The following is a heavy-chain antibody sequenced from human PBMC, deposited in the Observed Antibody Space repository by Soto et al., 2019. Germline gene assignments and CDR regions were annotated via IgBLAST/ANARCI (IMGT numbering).Heavy chain of an antibody. CDR3: ARGDIVGATIYYGMDV. D-gene: IGHD1-26*01. J-gene: IGHJ6*02. V-gene: IGHV3-30-3*01. CDR1: GFTFSSYA. CDR2: ISYDGSNK. Sequence: QVQLVESGGGVVQPGRSLRLSCAASGFTFSSYAMHWVRQAPGKGLEWVAVISYDGSNKYYADSVKGRFTISRDNSKNTLYVQMNSLRAEDTAVYYCARGDIVGATIYYGMDVWGQGTTVTVSS.